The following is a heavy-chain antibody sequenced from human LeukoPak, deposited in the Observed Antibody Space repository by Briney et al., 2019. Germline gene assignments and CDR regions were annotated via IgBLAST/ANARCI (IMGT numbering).Heavy chain of an antibody. J-gene: IGHJ4*02. CDR2: IYSGGST. CDR3: ARGTVTMVDY. Sequence: GGSLRLSCAASGXTVSSNYMSWVRQAPGRGLEWVSVIYSGGSTYYADSVKGRFTISRDNSKNTLFLQMNSLRAGDTAVYYCARGTVTMVDYWGQGTLVTVSS. D-gene: IGHD3-10*01. V-gene: IGHV3-66*01. CDR1: GXTVSSNY.